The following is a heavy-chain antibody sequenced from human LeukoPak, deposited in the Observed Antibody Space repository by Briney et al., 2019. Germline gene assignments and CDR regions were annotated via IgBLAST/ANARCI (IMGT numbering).Heavy chain of an antibody. V-gene: IGHV3-21*01. J-gene: IGHJ4*02. Sequence: GGSLRLSCAASGFTFSSYSMNWVRQAPGKGLEWVSSISNSSSYIYYADSVKGRFTISRDNAKNSLYLQMNSLRAEDTAVYYCAGDLGYGDYVSHYYFDYWGQGTLVTVSS. CDR1: GFTFSSYS. CDR3: AGDLGYGDYVSHYYFDY. D-gene: IGHD4-17*01. CDR2: ISNSSSYI.